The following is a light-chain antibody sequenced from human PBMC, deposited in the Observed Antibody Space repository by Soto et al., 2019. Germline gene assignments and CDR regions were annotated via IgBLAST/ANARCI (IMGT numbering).Light chain of an antibody. Sequence: DIQMTQSPSSLSASVGDRVAISCRASQNIAGHLNWFQQKPGRAPKLLIYGASWLQSGVPSRFSGSGFGTDVTLTISSLLPEDFSTYYCQQRYSAHYTFGQGTKLEI. V-gene: IGKV1-39*01. J-gene: IGKJ2*01. CDR2: GAS. CDR3: QQRYSAHYT. CDR1: QNIAGH.